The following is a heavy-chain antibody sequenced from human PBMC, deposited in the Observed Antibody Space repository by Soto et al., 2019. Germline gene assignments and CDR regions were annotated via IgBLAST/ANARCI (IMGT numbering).Heavy chain of an antibody. J-gene: IGHJ4*02. V-gene: IGHV3-30*18. Sequence: QVQLTESGGGVVQTGKPLRLSCAASGFTFRDYGMHWVRQAPGKGLEWVALISNDAKRKFSADSMKGRISVSRDNSKNTLYLDIYSLRAEDTAVYYCLKDTLSFNGYDYIFDQWGQGTLVTVSS. D-gene: IGHD5-12*01. CDR2: ISNDAKRK. CDR1: GFTFRDYG. CDR3: LKDTLSFNGYDYIFDQ.